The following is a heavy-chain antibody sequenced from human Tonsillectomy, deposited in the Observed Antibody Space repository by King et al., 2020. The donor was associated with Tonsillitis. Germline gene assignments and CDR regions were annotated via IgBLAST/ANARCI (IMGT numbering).Heavy chain of an antibody. D-gene: IGHD2-21*01. Sequence: QVQLQQWGAGLLKPSETLSLTCAVYGGSFSGYYWSWIRQPPGKGLEWIGEINHSGSTNYNPSPKSRVTISVDTSKNQFSLKLSSVTAADTAVYYCARVARRGEAYCGGDCYPDFDYWGQGTLVTVSS. V-gene: IGHV4-34*01. CDR2: INHSGST. CDR3: ARVARRGEAYCGGDCYPDFDY. CDR1: GGSFSGYY. J-gene: IGHJ4*02.